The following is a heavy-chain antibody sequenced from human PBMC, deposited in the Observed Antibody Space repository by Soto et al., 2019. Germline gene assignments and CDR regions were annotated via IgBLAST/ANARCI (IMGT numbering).Heavy chain of an antibody. Sequence: GGSLRLSCAASGFTFSSYAMSWVRQAPGKGLEWVSAISGSGGSTYYADSVKGRFTISRDNSKNTLYLQMNSLRAEDTAVYYCAKDMGGYGDPNYYFDYWGQGTLVTVSS. D-gene: IGHD4-17*01. CDR2: ISGSGGST. CDR1: GFTFSSYA. J-gene: IGHJ4*02. CDR3: AKDMGGYGDPNYYFDY. V-gene: IGHV3-23*01.